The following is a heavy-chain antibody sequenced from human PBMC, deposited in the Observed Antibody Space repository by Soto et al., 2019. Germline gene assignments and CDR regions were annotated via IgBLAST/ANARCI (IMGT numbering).Heavy chain of an antibody. D-gene: IGHD1-26*01. J-gene: IGHJ5*02. V-gene: IGHV1-69*15. CDR1: GGTFSNYA. CDR2: IIPIFGTT. Sequence: QVQLVQSGAELKKPGSSVKVSCKASGGTFSNYAITWVRQAPGQGLEWLGRIIPIFGTTDYAQKFQGRVTITADESTTTTKMELRSLTSYDTAVYYCATDRGRAGYFNNRLDPGGQGTLVTVSS. CDR3: ATDRGRAGYFNNRLDP.